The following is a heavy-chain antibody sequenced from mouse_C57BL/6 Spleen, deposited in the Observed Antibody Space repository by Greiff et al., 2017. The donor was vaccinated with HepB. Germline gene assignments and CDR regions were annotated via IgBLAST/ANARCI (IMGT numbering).Heavy chain of an antibody. CDR2: INYDGSST. CDR3: ARVPYYDYDEGAMDY. D-gene: IGHD2-4*01. CDR1: GFTFSDYY. V-gene: IGHV5-16*01. Sequence: EVKLMESEGGLVQPGSSMKLSCTASGFTFSDYYMAWVRQVPEKGLEWVANINYDGSSTYYLDSLKSRFIISRDNAKNILYLQMSSLKSEDTATYYCARVPYYDYDEGAMDYWGQGTSVTVSS. J-gene: IGHJ4*01.